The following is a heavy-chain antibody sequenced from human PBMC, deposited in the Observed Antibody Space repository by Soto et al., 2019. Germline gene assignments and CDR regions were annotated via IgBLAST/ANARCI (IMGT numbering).Heavy chain of an antibody. J-gene: IGHJ4*02. Sequence: QVQLQESGPGLVKPSGTLSLTCAVSGDSIGSHYWWSWVRQPPGKGLEWIGETHHTWVTNYNPSLKSRLTISLGSSSNPLSLRLSSVAAPDTALYYFTSLCPEYCLSSWGQGTLVTVSS. CDR1: GDSIGSHYW. CDR3: TSLCPEYCLSS. CDR2: THHTWVT. V-gene: IGHV4-4*02. D-gene: IGHD2-15*01.